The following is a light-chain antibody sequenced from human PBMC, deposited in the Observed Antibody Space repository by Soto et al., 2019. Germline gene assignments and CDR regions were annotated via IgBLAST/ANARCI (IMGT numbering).Light chain of an antibody. V-gene: IGKV1-9*01. CDR2: AAF. CDR3: QQIDDYPLA. Sequence: DIQLTQSPSFLSASVGDRVTITCRASQAINNYLAWYQHKPGKTPKLLIYAAFTLQSGVPSRFSGSGSGTEFTLTITNLQPEDFATYYCQQIDDYPLAFGQGTRLE. J-gene: IGKJ5*01. CDR1: QAINNY.